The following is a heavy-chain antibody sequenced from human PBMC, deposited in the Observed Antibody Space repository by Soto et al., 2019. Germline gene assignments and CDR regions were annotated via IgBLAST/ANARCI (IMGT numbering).Heavy chain of an antibody. V-gene: IGHV3-30*18. CDR1: GFTFSNYA. Sequence: GGSLRLSCAASGFTFSNYAMHWVRQAPGKGLEWVAVILYDGGNKYYGDSVKGRFTISRDNSKNTLYLQMNSLRTEDTAVHYCAKGGVSVYHFDYWGQGTLVTVSS. CDR2: ILYDGGNK. J-gene: IGHJ4*02. D-gene: IGHD2-8*01. CDR3: AKGGVSVYHFDY.